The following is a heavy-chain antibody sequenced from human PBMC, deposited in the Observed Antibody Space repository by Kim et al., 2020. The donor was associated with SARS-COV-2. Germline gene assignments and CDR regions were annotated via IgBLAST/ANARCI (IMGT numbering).Heavy chain of an antibody. CDR2: ISAYNGNT. J-gene: IGHJ6*02. CDR1: GYTFTSYG. V-gene: IGHV1-18*01. D-gene: IGHD2-15*01. CDR3: ARDGYCSGGSCYPMNYYYYGMDV. Sequence: ASVKVSCKASGYTFTSYGISWVRQAPGQGLEWMGWISAYNGNTNYAQKLQGRVTMTTDTSTSTAYMELRSLRSDDTAVYYCARDGYCSGGSCYPMNYYYYGMDVWGQGTTVTVSS.